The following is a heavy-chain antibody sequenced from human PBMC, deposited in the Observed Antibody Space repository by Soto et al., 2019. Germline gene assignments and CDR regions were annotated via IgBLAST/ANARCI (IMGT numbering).Heavy chain of an antibody. CDR1: VVSMNSGGYY. D-gene: IGHD3-3*01. CDR2: IHHSGGT. CDR3: ARCFWSYPNGLDV. Sequence: PWETLSLTCIFSVVSMNSGGYYCSWIRQLPWKGLEWIGYIHHSGGTYDNPSLKSRLSISIDTSKNHFYLKLKSVTIADTAVYFCARCFWSYPNGLDVWGQGTTVTVS. V-gene: IGHV4-31*02. J-gene: IGHJ6*02.